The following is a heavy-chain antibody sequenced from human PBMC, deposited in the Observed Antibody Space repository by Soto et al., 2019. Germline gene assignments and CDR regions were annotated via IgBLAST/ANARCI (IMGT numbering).Heavy chain of an antibody. V-gene: IGHV1-8*01. D-gene: IGHD6-13*01. CDR2: MNPNSGNT. J-gene: IGHJ6*02. Sequence: ASVKVSCKASGYTFTSYDINWVRQATGQGLEWMGWMNPNSGNTGYAQKFQGRVTMTRNTSISTAYMELSSLRSEDTAVYYCARTAAGLWQYYYYGMDVWGQGTTGTVSS. CDR3: ARTAAGLWQYYYYGMDV. CDR1: GYTFTSYD.